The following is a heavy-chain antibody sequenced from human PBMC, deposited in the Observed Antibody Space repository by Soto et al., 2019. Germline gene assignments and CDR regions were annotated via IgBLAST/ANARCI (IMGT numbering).Heavy chain of an antibody. Sequence: SETLSLTCTVSGGSISSGGYYWSWIRQHPGKGLEWIGYISYSGSTYYNPSLESRVTISVDTSKNQFSLKLSSVTAADTAVYYCARREIQGPIDDWGQGSLVTGSS. CDR1: GGSISSGGYY. CDR2: ISYSGST. CDR3: ARREIQGPIDD. V-gene: IGHV4-31*03. D-gene: IGHD1-26*01. J-gene: IGHJ4*02.